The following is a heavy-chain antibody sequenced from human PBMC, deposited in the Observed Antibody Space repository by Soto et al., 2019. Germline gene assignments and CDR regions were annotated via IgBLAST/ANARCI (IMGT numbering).Heavy chain of an antibody. CDR1: GASLSSYY. V-gene: IGHV4-59*08. CDR2: IYYSENT. J-gene: IGHJ6*02. Sequence: SETLSLTCVVSGASLSSYYWSWIRQPPGKGLEWIGTIYYSENTNYNPSLKSRVTIFVDASKNDFSLKVTSATVADTAIYYCARLGGYCDRTGCYGYYALDVWGHGTTVTVSS. D-gene: IGHD2-15*01. CDR3: ARLGGYCDRTGCYGYYALDV.